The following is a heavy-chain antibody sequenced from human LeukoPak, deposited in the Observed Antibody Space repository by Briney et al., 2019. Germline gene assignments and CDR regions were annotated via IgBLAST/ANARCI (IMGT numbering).Heavy chain of an antibody. CDR2: ISGSGGST. J-gene: IGHJ4*02. V-gene: IGHV3-23*01. CDR3: AKDGEHYYDSSGYYETFFDY. D-gene: IGHD3-22*01. CDR1: GITLSNYG. Sequence: GGSLRLSCAVSGITLSNYGMSWVRQAPGKGLEWVAGISGSGGSTKYADSVKGRFTISRDNPKNTLYLQMNSLRAEDTAVYYCAKDGEHYYDSSGYYETFFDYWGQGTLVTVSS.